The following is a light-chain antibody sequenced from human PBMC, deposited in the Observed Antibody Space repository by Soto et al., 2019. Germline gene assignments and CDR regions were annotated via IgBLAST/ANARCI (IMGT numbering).Light chain of an antibody. Sequence: EIVMTQSPATLSLSPGERATLSCRASQSVSSSSLACYQPMPGQAPRLLIYGASSRATGVPGRFSGSGSGTDFTLTISRLEPEDFAVYYCQQYGSSPLTFGGGTKVDIK. CDR3: QQYGSSPLT. CDR1: QSVSSSS. V-gene: IGKV3-20*01. J-gene: IGKJ4*01. CDR2: GAS.